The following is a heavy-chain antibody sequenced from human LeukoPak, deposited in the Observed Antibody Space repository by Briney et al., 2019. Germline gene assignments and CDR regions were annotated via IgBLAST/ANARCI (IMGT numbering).Heavy chain of an antibody. Sequence: PSETLSLTCTVSGGSINSNYWSWIRQPPGKGLEWIGYIYYSGSTNYNPSLKSRVTISIDTSKNQFSLKLSSVTAADTAMYYCARNRGYSGYDWGFDYWGRGTLVTVSS. V-gene: IGHV4-59*01. CDR3: ARNRGYSGYDWGFDY. CDR1: GGSINSNY. CDR2: IYYSGST. J-gene: IGHJ4*02. D-gene: IGHD5-12*01.